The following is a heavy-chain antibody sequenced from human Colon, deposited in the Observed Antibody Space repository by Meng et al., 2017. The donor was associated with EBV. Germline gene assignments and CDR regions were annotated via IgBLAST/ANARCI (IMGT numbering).Heavy chain of an antibody. CDR3: ARRPTGIDY. CDR1: GGSLSGAD. CDR2: IIHGGSP. D-gene: IGHD2-8*02. V-gene: IGHV4-34*12. J-gene: IGHJ4*02. Sequence: QRQQAVEGLLNPSATLSLTCAVNGGSLSGADWNWIRQPPGKGLEWIGEIIHGGSPSYNPSLKSRVTISIDTSKNQLSLMLSSVPAADTAVYYCARRPTGIDYWGQGTLVTVSS.